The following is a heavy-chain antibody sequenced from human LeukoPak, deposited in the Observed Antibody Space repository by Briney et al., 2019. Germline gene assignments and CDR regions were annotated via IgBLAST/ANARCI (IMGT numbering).Heavy chain of an antibody. Sequence: LSLTCAVYGGSFSGYYWSWIRQPPGKGLEWVGFIRSKAYGGTTEYAASVKGRFTISRDDSKSIAYLQMNSLKTEDTAVYYCTRRSNYDILTGYDYWGQGTLVTVSS. J-gene: IGHJ4*02. CDR1: GGSFSGYY. CDR3: TRRSNYDILTGYDY. V-gene: IGHV3-49*03. D-gene: IGHD3-9*01. CDR2: IRSKAYGGTT.